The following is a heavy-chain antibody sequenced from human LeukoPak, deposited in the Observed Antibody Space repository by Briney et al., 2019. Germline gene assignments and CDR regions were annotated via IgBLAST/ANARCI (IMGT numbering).Heavy chain of an antibody. D-gene: IGHD5-24*01. J-gene: IGHJ6*02. CDR3: AKRESGQGYSMDV. CDR2: ISAGTTGST. V-gene: IGHV3-23*01. Sequence: GGSLRLSCAAFGFTFSSCAMSWVRQAPGKGLEWVSDISAGTTGSTFYADSVKGRFTISRDNSKNTLYLQMNSLRAEDTAVYYCAKRESGQGYSMDVWGQGTTVSVSS. CDR1: GFTFSSCA.